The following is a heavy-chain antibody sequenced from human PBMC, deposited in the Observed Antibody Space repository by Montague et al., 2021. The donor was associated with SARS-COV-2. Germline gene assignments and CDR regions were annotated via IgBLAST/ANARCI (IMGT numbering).Heavy chain of an antibody. Sequence: SLRLSCAASGFTFGNYDMNWVRQAPGKGPEWISYISTSAYTTSYAGSVEGRFTISRDNGKNSLYLQMNSLRVEDTAVYYCTRDYRSIVGDGLDIWGQGTKVTVSS. CDR3: TRDYRSIVGDGLDI. V-gene: IGHV3-48*03. D-gene: IGHD3-16*02. J-gene: IGHJ3*02. CDR1: GFTFGNYD. CDR2: ISTSAYTT.